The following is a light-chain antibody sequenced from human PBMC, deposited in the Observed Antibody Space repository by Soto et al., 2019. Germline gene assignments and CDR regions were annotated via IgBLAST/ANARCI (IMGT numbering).Light chain of an antibody. J-gene: IGKJ1*01. Sequence: EIVLPPSQATLSLSPGERSHLSCMARQSVSSYLAWYQQKPGQAHRLIIYDASNRATGIQARFSGSGSGTDFTLTIRSIEPEDFAVYYCQKRSNWSWTCGHGTKGDIK. CDR3: QKRSNWSWT. CDR1: QSVSSY. CDR2: DAS. V-gene: IGKV3-11*01.